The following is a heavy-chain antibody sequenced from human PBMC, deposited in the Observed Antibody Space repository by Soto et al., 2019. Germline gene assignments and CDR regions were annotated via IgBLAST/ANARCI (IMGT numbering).Heavy chain of an antibody. CDR2: ISYDGNNK. V-gene: IGHV3-30*18. CDR3: AKDYSSGWYAFLDY. CDR1: GFTFSSFD. D-gene: IGHD6-13*01. J-gene: IGHJ4*02. Sequence: QVQLVESGGGVVQPGRSLRLSCAASGFTFSSFDLHWVRQAPGKGLEWVAVISYDGNNKYHADSVKGRFTISRDNSKNTLYLQMNSLRAEDPAVYYCAKDYSSGWYAFLDYWGQLTLVTVSS.